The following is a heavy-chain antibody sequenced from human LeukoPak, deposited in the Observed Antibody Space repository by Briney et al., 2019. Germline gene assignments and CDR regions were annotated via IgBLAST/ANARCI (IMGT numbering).Heavy chain of an antibody. J-gene: IGHJ5*02. CDR1: GGSISSYY. V-gene: IGHV4-59*01. D-gene: IGHD3-10*01. Sequence: SETLSLTCTVSGGSISSYYWSWIRQPPGKGLEWIGYIYYSGSTNYNPSLKSRVTISVDTSKNQFSLKLSSVTAADTAVYYCARGVTMVRGVMGRFDPWGQGTLVTVSS. CDR2: IYYSGST. CDR3: ARGVTMVRGVMGRFDP.